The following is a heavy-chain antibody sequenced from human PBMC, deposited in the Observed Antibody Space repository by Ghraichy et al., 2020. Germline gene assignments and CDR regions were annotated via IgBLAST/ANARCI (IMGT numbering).Heavy chain of an antibody. J-gene: IGHJ4*02. V-gene: IGHV3-21*01. CDR1: GFTFSSYS. Sequence: GGSLRLSCAASGFTFSSYSMNWVRQAPGKGLEWVSSISSSSDNIYYADSMKGRFTISRDNAKSSVFLQMSSLRVEDTAVYYCVRGGQQVVYPRDYWGQGTLVTVSS. D-gene: IGHD6-13*01. CDR2: ISSSSDNI. CDR3: VRGGQQVVYPRDY.